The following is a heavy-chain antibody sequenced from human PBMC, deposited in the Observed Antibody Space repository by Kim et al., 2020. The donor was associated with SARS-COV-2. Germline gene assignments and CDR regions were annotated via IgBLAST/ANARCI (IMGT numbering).Heavy chain of an antibody. CDR3: ARDMTVAANNWFDP. D-gene: IGHD6-19*01. V-gene: IGHV3-11*04. J-gene: IGHJ5*02. Sequence: SVKGPFTIARDNAKKSLYLQMNSLGAEDTALYYCARDMTVAANNWFDPWGQGTLVTVSS.